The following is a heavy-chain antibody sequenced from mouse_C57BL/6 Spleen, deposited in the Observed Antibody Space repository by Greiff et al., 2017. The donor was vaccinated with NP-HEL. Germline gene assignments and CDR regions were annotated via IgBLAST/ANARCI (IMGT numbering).Heavy chain of an antibody. CDR1: GYTFTDYN. CDR2: INPNNGGT. V-gene: IGHV1-22*01. CDR3: ARWDTGVATRWYFDV. J-gene: IGHJ1*03. D-gene: IGHD1-1*01. Sequence: VQLQQSGPELVKPGASVKMSCKASGYTFTDYNMHWVKQSHGQSLEWIGYINPNNGGTSYNQKFKGKATLTVNKSSSTAYMQLCSLTSEDSAVYYCARWDTGVATRWYFDVWGRETTLTVSS.